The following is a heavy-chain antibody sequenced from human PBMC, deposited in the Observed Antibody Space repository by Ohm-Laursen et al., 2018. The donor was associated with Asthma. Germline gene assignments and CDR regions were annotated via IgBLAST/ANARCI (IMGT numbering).Heavy chain of an antibody. V-gene: IGHV3-30*18. Sequence: SLRLSCTASGFTFSSYGMHWVRQAPGKGLEWVAVISYDGSNKYYADSVKGRFTISRDNSKNTLYLQMNSLRAEDTAVYYCAKDRNTMVQGVINYWGRGTLVTVSS. CDR3: AKDRNTMVQGVINY. J-gene: IGHJ4*02. D-gene: IGHD3-10*01. CDR1: GFTFSSYG. CDR2: ISYDGSNK.